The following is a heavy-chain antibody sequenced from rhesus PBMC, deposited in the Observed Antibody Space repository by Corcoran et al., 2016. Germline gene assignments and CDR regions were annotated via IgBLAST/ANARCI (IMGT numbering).Heavy chain of an antibody. V-gene: IGHV4-147*01. Sequence: QVQLQESGPGLVKPSETLSLTCAVSGYSISSNYWSWIRQPPGKGLEWNGYIYGSSGSPYYNPSLKSRVTISTDTSKNQFSLKLSSVTAADTAVYYCARGGAAVYYGLDSWGQGVVVTVSS. CDR1: GYSISSNY. CDR3: ARGGAAVYYGLDS. J-gene: IGHJ6*01. CDR2: IYGSSGSP. D-gene: IGHD6-19*01.